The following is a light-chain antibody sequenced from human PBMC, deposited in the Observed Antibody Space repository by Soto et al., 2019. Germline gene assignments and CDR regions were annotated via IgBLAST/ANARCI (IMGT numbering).Light chain of an antibody. Sequence: PGERATVSCRASQTISRNYLAWYQKKPGQAPRLLIYGASTRATGIPDTFTGSGSGTDFTLTIARLEPEDFAVYYCQQYGGPVPWTFGQGTKVEV. J-gene: IGKJ1*01. V-gene: IGKV3-20*01. CDR1: QTISRNY. CDR3: QQYGGPVPWT. CDR2: GAS.